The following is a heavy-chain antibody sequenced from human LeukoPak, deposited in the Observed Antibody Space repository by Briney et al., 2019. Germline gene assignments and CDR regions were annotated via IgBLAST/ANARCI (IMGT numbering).Heavy chain of an antibody. CDR1: GGSISSYY. J-gene: IGHJ4*02. CDR2: IFHSGDT. D-gene: IGHD3-10*01. Sequence: SETLSLTCTVSGGSISSYYWSWIRQPPGKGLEWTGYIFHSGDTNYNPSLKSRVTISADTSKNQFSLRLSSVTAADTAVYYCARGGNSGIWAYYVDYWGQGTLVTVSS. CDR3: ARGGNSGIWAYYVDY. V-gene: IGHV4-59*01.